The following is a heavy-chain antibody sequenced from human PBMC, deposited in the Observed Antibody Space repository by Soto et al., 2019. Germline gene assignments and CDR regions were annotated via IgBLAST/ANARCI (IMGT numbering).Heavy chain of an antibody. CDR3: VRGDYGDYSHWFDP. V-gene: IGHV1-8*01. CDR2: MNPNSGNT. D-gene: IGHD4-17*01. J-gene: IGHJ5*02. CDR1: GYTFTKFD. Sequence: ASVKVSCKASGYTFTKFDINWVRQATGQGLEWMGWMNPNSGNTGYAQKFQGRVTMTRNTSITTAYMELSTLRSEDTAVYYCVRGDYGDYSHWFDPWGQGTLVTVSS.